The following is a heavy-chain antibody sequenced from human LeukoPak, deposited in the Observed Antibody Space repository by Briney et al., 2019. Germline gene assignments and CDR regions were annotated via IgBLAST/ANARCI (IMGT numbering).Heavy chain of an antibody. CDR1: GITLSNYG. J-gene: IGHJ4*02. Sequence: GGSLRLSCAVSGITLSNYGMSWVRQPPGKGLEWVAGISGSGGRTNYADAVKGRFTISRDNAKNTLFLQMNSLRVEDTAVYFCAKRGVVIRVILVGFHKEPYYFDSWGQGALVTVSS. CDR3: AKRGVVIRVILVGFHKEPYYFDS. CDR2: ISGSGGRT. V-gene: IGHV3-23*01. D-gene: IGHD3-22*01.